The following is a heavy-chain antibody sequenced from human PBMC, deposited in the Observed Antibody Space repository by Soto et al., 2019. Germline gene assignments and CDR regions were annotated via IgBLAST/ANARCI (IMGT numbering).Heavy chain of an antibody. CDR1: GFTFSNYW. CDR3: AREPNGGPDY. Sequence: EVRLVESGGGLGQPGGSLRLSCAASGFTFSNYWMHWVRQAPGKGLLWVSRINGDGRSTSNADSVKGRFTISRDNAKNTLYLQMNSLRVEDTAMYYCAREPNGGPDYWGQGTLVTVSS. CDR2: INGDGRST. V-gene: IGHV3-74*01. J-gene: IGHJ4*02. D-gene: IGHD7-27*01.